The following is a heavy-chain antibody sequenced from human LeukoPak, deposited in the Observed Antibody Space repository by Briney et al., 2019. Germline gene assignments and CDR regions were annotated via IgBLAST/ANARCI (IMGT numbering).Heavy chain of an antibody. Sequence: GGSLRLSCAASGFTFSSYSMNWVRQAPGKGLEWVSSISSSSSYIYYADSVKGRFTISRDNAKNSLYLQMNSLRAEDTAVYYCARDLGLRLGELSPIDYWGQGALVTVSS. CDR1: GFTFSSYS. CDR3: ARDLGLRLGELSPIDY. V-gene: IGHV3-21*01. CDR2: ISSSSSYI. D-gene: IGHD3-16*02. J-gene: IGHJ4*02.